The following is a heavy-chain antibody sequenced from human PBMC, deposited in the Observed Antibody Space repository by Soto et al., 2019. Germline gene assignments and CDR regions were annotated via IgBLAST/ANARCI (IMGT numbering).Heavy chain of an antibody. D-gene: IGHD3-3*01. Sequence: QVQLVQSGAEVKKPGSSVKVSCKASGGTFSSYTISWVRQAPGQGLEWMGRIIPILGIANYAQKFQGRVTITADKSTSTAYMELSSLRSDDTAVYYCAAYYGLSPPIDYWGQGTLVTVSS. CDR3: AAYYGLSPPIDY. V-gene: IGHV1-69*02. CDR1: GGTFSSYT. CDR2: IIPILGIA. J-gene: IGHJ4*02.